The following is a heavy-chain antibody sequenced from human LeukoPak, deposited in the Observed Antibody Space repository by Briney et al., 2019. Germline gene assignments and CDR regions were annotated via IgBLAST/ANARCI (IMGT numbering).Heavy chain of an antibody. CDR3: ARITDGNFDY. D-gene: IGHD1-14*01. J-gene: IGHJ4*02. V-gene: IGHV4-39*07. Sequence: SETLSLTCTVSGDSISSSLYYWGWTRQPPGKGLEWIGSIYYSGSTYYNPSLKSRVTISVDTSKNQFSLKLSSVTAADTAVYYCARITDGNFDYWGQGTLVTVSS. CDR2: IYYSGST. CDR1: GDSISSSLYY.